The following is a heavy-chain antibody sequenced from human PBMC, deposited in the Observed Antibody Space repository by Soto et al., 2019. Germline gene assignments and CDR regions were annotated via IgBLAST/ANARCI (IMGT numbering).Heavy chain of an antibody. CDR1: GFTFSSYA. J-gene: IGHJ4*02. CDR3: ARGTRREYSSGWFLY. D-gene: IGHD6-19*01. CDR2: ISYDGSNK. Sequence: GLLRPSCAASGFTFSSYAMHWVRKAPGKGLEWVAVISYDGSNKYYADSVKGRFTISRDNSKNTLYLQMNSLRAEDTAVYYCARGTRREYSSGWFLYWGQGTLVTVSS. V-gene: IGHV3-30-3*01.